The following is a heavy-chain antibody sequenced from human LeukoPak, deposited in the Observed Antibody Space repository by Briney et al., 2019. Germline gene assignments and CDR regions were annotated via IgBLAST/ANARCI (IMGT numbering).Heavy chain of an antibody. D-gene: IGHD2-15*01. CDR2: IYSGGNI. CDR3: AGRHCSGGGCYYAGADPFDY. CDR1: GFTVSSTY. J-gene: IGHJ4*02. Sequence: GGSLRLSCAASGFTVSSTYMSWVRQAPGKGLEWVSVIYSGGNIYYIESVKGRFTISRDTSKNTLYLQMNSLRAEDTAVYFCAGRHCSGGGCYYAGADPFDYWGQGTLVTVSS. V-gene: IGHV3-53*01.